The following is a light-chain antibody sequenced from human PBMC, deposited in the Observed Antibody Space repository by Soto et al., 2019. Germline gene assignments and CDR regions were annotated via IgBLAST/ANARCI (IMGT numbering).Light chain of an antibody. J-gene: IGKJ4*01. CDR3: QQANSFPLT. CDR1: QPISSW. CDR2: AAS. V-gene: IGKV1D-12*01. Sequence: DIQMTQSPDSVSASVGDSITITCRASQPISSWVVWYQQKPGQAPKLLIYAASRLQGGVPFRFSGSGSGTDFTLTINTLQPEDFATYYCQQANSFPLTFGGGTRVEVK.